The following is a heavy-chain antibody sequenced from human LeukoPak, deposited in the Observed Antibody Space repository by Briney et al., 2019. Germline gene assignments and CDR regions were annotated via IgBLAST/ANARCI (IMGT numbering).Heavy chain of an antibody. CDR1: GGSISSTNW. CDR3: SRESGAFSPFGY. Sequence: SETLSLTCGVSGGSISSTNWWSWVRQPPGQGLEWIGEISLSGLTNYNPSLKSRVTMSLDKSKNHLSLNLTSVTAADTAVYYCSRESGAFSPFGYWGQGTLVTVPS. J-gene: IGHJ4*02. V-gene: IGHV4-4*02. D-gene: IGHD1-26*01. CDR2: ISLSGLT.